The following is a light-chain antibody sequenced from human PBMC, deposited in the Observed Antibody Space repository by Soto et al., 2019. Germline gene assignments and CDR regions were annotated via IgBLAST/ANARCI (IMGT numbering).Light chain of an antibody. V-gene: IGKV1-5*03. CDR1: QMIYTW. CDR3: QQYNTFWT. CDR2: EAS. J-gene: IGKJ1*01. Sequence: MTQSPATLSASVGDSVTITCRASQMIYTWLAWYQQRPGKAPKLLIYEASSLDVGVPSRFSGSGSGTEFTLTISSLQPDDFATYYCQQYNTFWTFGQGTKVDIK.